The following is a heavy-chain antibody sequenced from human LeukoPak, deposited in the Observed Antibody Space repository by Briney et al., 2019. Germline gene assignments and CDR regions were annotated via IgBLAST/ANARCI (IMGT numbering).Heavy chain of an antibody. Sequence: GESLKISCKGSGYSFTSYWTGWVRQMPGKGLEWMGIIYPDDSDTRYSPSFQGQVTISADKSVSTAYLQWSSLKASDTAMYYCARQKRVAAAGTEIDYWGQGTLVMVSS. V-gene: IGHV5-51*01. CDR2: IYPDDSDT. J-gene: IGHJ4*02. CDR3: ARQKRVAAAGTEIDY. D-gene: IGHD6-13*01. CDR1: GYSFTSYW.